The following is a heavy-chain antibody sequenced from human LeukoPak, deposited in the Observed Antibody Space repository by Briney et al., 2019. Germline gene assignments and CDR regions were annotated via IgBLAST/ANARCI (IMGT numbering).Heavy chain of an antibody. J-gene: IGHJ3*02. Sequence: SETLSVTCTDSGGSICIYSWSWIRQPPGKGLEWIGRIYNRVSTNYNTSLKICVTMSVNRSKNQFSLKLSSVTAADTAVYYCARDSIIFARRDAFDIWGQGTMVTVS. CDR1: GGSICIYS. D-gene: IGHD3-9*01. V-gene: IGHV4-4*07. CDR3: ARDSIIFARRDAFDI. CDR2: IYNRVST.